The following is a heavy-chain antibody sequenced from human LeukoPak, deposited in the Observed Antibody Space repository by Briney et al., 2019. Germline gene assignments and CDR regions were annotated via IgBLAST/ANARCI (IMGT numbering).Heavy chain of an antibody. CDR3: ARAKPGTYYYGSGSQDYYMDV. D-gene: IGHD3-10*01. CDR1: GFTFDDYG. V-gene: IGHV3-20*04. J-gene: IGHJ6*03. CDR2: INWNGGST. Sequence: GGSLRLSCAVSGFTFDDYGVGWGRQAPGKGLEWVSGINWNGGSTGYADSVKGRFTISRDNAKSPLYLQMNSLRAEDTALYYCARAKPGTYYYGSGSQDYYMDVWGKGTTVTVSS.